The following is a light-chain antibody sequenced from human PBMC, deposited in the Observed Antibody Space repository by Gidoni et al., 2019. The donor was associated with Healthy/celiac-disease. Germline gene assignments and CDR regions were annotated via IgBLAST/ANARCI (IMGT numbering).Light chain of an antibody. CDR2: RNN. CDR1: SSNIGSNY. CDR3: AAWDDSLSAHVV. V-gene: IGLV1-47*01. Sequence: QSVLTQPPSASGTPGQRVTIPCSGSSSNIGSNYVYWYQPLPGTAPKLLIYRNNQRPSGVPDRFSGSKSGTSASLAISGLRSEDEADYYCAAWDDSLSAHVVFGGGTKLTVL. J-gene: IGLJ2*01.